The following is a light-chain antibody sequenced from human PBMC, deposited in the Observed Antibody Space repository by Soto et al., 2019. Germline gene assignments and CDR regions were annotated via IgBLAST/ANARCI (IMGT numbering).Light chain of an antibody. CDR2: GAS. CDR3: QQDDSWPLIT. Sequence: VIWMSPASQSVAYGERATLSCRASQSVSRNLDRYQQTPGQAPRLLIYGASARATGIPARFGCSESGTAFTLTISCLHSEDFAVHYCQQDDSWPLITFCEGTILEIK. J-gene: IGKJ5*01. CDR1: QSVSRN. V-gene: IGKV3-15*01.